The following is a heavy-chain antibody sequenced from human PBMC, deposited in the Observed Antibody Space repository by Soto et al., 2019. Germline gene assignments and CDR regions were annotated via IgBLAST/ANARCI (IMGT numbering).Heavy chain of an antibody. CDR1: GGSISSSSFY. D-gene: IGHD7-27*01. Sequence: TSETLSLTCTVSGGSISSSSFYWGWIRQPPGKGLEWIGSIFYSGSTYYNPSLKSRLTISVDTSKNQFSLKLSSVTAADTAVYYCARPNHGIWGQGTLVTVSS. CDR3: ARPNHGI. V-gene: IGHV4-39*01. J-gene: IGHJ4*02. CDR2: IFYSGST.